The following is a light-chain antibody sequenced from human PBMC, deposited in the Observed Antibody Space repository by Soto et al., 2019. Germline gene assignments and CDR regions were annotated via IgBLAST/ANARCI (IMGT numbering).Light chain of an antibody. Sequence: DIVLTQSPCTLSLSAGERAILSWRASQTVNNKYLAWCQQKPGQAPRLVIYGASRRATGIPDRFSGSSSGTDFNLTISRLEPEDFAVYFCQQYSDLPMTFGQGTRLEIK. V-gene: IGKV3-20*01. CDR2: GAS. J-gene: IGKJ5*01. CDR1: QTVNNKY. CDR3: QQYSDLPMT.